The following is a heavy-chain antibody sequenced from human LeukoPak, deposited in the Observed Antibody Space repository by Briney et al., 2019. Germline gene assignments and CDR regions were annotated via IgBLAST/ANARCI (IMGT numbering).Heavy chain of an antibody. J-gene: IGHJ1*01. Sequence: ASVKVSCKASVYTFIGYYVHWVRQAPEQGLAWMGWINPRTGDIKYAETFQGRVTMTRDTSISTAYMELNSLRSDDTAVYYCARLDMATIKAAGFWGQGTLVTVSS. V-gene: IGHV1-2*02. CDR1: VYTFIGYY. CDR2: INPRTGDI. D-gene: IGHD5-24*01. CDR3: ARLDMATIKAAGF.